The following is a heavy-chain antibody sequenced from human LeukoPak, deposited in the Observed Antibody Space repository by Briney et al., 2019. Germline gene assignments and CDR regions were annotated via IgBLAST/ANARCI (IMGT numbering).Heavy chain of an antibody. Sequence: GGSLRLSCAASGFTFSNYWMSWVRQAPGKGLEWVANIRQDGSEKYYVDSMRGRFTISRDNAKNPLYLQMSSLRAEDTAVYYCARSTAGLDYWGQGTPVTVSS. CDR3: ARSTAGLDY. D-gene: IGHD1-1*01. CDR1: GFTFSNYW. V-gene: IGHV3-7*01. J-gene: IGHJ4*02. CDR2: IRQDGSEK.